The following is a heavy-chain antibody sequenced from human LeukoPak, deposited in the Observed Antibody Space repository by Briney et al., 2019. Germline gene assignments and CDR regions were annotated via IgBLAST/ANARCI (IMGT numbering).Heavy chain of an antibody. J-gene: IGHJ4*02. CDR2: IYYSGST. CDR1: GGSISSYY. Sequence: SETLSLTCTVSGGSISSYYWSWIRQPPGKGLEWIGYIYYSGSTNYNPSLKSRVTISVDTSKNQFSLKLSSVTAADPAVYYCARVGEGDFDYWGQGTLVTVSS. CDR3: ARVGEGDFDY. V-gene: IGHV4-59*01.